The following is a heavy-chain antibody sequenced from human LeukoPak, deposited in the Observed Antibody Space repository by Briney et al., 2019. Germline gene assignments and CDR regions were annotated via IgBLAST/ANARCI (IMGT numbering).Heavy chain of an antibody. CDR3: ASGHEFFDD. J-gene: IGHJ4*02. CDR2: IYYSGST. Sequence: SETLSLTCTVSGGSISSSYWSWIRQPPGKGLEWITYIYYSGSTNYNPSLKSRVIISVDTSKNQFSLKLSSVTAADTAVYYCASGHEFFDDWGQGTLVTVSS. CDR1: GGSISSSY. V-gene: IGHV4-59*01.